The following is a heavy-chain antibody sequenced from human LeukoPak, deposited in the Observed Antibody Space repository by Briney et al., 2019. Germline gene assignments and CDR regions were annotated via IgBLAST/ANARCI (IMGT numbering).Heavy chain of an antibody. Sequence: SETLSLTCTVSGGSISSSSYYWGWIRQPPGKGLEWIGSIYSRGSTYYNPSLKNRVTVSVDTSKNQVSLKLSSVTAADTAVYYCARVPDYGSGSYFFFDGFDPWGQGTLVTVSS. CDR2: IYSRGST. D-gene: IGHD3-10*01. CDR3: ARVPDYGSGSYFFFDGFDP. J-gene: IGHJ5*02. CDR1: GGSISSSSYY. V-gene: IGHV4-39*07.